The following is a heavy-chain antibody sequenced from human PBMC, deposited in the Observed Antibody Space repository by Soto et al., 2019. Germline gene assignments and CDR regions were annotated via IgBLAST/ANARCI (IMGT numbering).Heavy chain of an antibody. V-gene: IGHV4-61*01. D-gene: IGHD3-22*01. J-gene: IGHJ4*02. CDR3: ARGGITYYYDSSGYYSYYFDY. Sequence: QVQLQESGPGLVKPSETLSLTCTVSGGSVSRGSYYWSWIRQPPGKGLEWIGYIDYSGSTNYNPSLKSRVPRSVDTAKSQFSLKLSSVTAADTAVYYCARGGITYYYDSSGYYSYYFDYWGQGTLVTVSS. CDR2: IDYSGST. CDR1: GGSVSRGSYY.